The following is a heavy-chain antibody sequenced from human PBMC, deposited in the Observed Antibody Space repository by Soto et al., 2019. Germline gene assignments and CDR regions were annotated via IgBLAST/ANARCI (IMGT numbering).Heavy chain of an antibody. CDR1: GGSISSSNW. J-gene: IGHJ6*02. Sequence: SETLSLTCAVSGGSISSSNWWSWVRQPPGKGLEWIGEIYHSGSTNYNPSLKSRVTTSVDKSKNQFSLKLSSVTAADTAVYYCARLTAAGYYYYGMDGWGQGTTVTFSS. CDR2: IYHSGST. D-gene: IGHD6-13*01. V-gene: IGHV4-4*02. CDR3: ARLTAAGYYYYGMDG.